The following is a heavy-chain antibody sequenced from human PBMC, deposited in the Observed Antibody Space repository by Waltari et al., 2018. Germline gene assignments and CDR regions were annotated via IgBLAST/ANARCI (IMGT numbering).Heavy chain of an antibody. D-gene: IGHD6-6*01. Sequence: QVQLVQSGAEVKKPGSSVKVSCKASGGTFSSYAISWVRQAPGQGLEWIGSIYHSGSTSYNPSRRSRVTISVDTSKNQFSLKLSSVTAADTAVYYCARVGGAARLDYWGQGTLVTVSS. CDR3: ARVGGAARLDY. CDR2: IYHSGST. V-gene: IGHV4-38-2*02. CDR1: GGTFSSYAI. J-gene: IGHJ4*02.